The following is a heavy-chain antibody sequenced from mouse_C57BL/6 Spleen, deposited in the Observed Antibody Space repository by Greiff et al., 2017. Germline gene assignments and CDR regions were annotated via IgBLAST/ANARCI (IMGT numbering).Heavy chain of an antibody. CDR2: IYPGDGDT. J-gene: IGHJ2*01. V-gene: IGHV1-80*01. CDR3: ARKDDYDGTEYYFDY. Sequence: VKLQQSGAELVKPGASVKISCKASGYAFSSYWMNWVKQRPGKGLEWIGQIYPGDGDTNYNGKFKGKATLTADKSSSTAYMQLSSLTSEDSAVYFCARKDDYDGTEYYFDYWGQGTTLTVSS. CDR1: GYAFSSYW. D-gene: IGHD2-4*01.